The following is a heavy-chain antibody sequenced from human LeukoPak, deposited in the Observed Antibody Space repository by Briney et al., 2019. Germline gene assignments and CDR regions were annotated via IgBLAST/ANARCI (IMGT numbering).Heavy chain of an antibody. V-gene: IGHV4-34*01. CDR2: INHSGST. CDR3: AVRAYGVQKGGLDY. J-gene: IGHJ4*02. Sequence: SETLSLTCAVYGGSFSGYYWSWIRQPPGKGLEWIGEINHSGSTYYNPSLKSRVTISVDTSKNQFSLKLSSVTAADTAVYYCAVRAYGVQKGGLDYWGQGTLVTVSS. CDR1: GGSFSGYY. D-gene: IGHD1-1*01.